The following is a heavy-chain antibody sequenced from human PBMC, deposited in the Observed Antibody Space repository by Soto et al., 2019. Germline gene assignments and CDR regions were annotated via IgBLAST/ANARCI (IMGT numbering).Heavy chain of an antibody. CDR1: GYNFTNYA. CDR3: AGSSTNSAAGPDY. Sequence: ASVKVSCKASGYNFTNYAIHWVRQAPGQRLEWMGWIKSGDGNTKYSQKFQGRVTITRDTSASTVNMELSSLTSEDTAVYYCAGSSTNSAAGPDYWGQGTLVTIPS. J-gene: IGHJ4*02. D-gene: IGHD2-2*01. V-gene: IGHV1-3*01. CDR2: IKSGDGNT.